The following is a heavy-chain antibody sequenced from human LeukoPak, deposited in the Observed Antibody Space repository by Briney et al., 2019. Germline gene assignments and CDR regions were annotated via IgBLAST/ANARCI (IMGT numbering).Heavy chain of an antibody. CDR1: GGSISSGGYS. Sequence: SQTLSPTCAVSGGSISSGGYSWSWIRQPPGKGLEWIGYIYHSGSTYYNPSLKSRVTMSVDTSKNQFSLKLSSVTAADTAVYYCARAPRYCSSTSCYLRFDPWGQGTLVTVSS. V-gene: IGHV4-30-2*01. CDR2: IYHSGST. J-gene: IGHJ5*02. CDR3: ARAPRYCSSTSCYLRFDP. D-gene: IGHD2-2*01.